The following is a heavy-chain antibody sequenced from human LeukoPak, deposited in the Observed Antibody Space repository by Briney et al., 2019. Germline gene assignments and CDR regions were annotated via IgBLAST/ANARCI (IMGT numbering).Heavy chain of an antibody. CDR1: GFTFSSYG. CDR3: SKDIGSGYSYGFDAFDI. Sequence: GGSLRLSCAASGFTFSSYGMHWVRQAPGKGLEWVAFIRYDGSNKYYADSVKGRFTISRDNSKNTLYLQMNSLRAEDTAVYYCSKDIGSGYSYGFDAFDIWGQGTMVTLSS. J-gene: IGHJ3*02. D-gene: IGHD5-18*01. V-gene: IGHV3-30*02. CDR2: IRYDGSNK.